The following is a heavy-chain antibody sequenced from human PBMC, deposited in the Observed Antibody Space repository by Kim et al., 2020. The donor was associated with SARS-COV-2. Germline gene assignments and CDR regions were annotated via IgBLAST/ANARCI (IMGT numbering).Heavy chain of an antibody. CDR3: AKDLAVAEQFDY. J-gene: IGHJ4*02. D-gene: IGHD6-19*01. CDR1: GFTFSSYG. CDR2: IWYDGSNK. Sequence: GCSLRLSCAASGFTFSSYGMHWVRQAPGKGLEWVAVIWYDGSNKYYADSVKGRFTISRDNSKNTLYLQMNSLRAEDTAVYYCAKDLAVAEQFDYWGQGTLVTVSS. V-gene: IGHV3-33*06.